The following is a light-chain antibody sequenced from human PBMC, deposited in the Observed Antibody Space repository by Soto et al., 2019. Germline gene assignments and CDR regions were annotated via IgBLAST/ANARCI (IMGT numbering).Light chain of an antibody. CDR1: QSVSSSY. Sequence: EIGLKQSPGTLSLSPGERATLSCRASQSVSSSYLAWYQQKPGQAPRLLIYGASSRATGIPDRFSGSGSGTDFTLTISRLEPEDFAVYYCQQYGSSPQTFGQGTKVDIK. V-gene: IGKV3-20*01. J-gene: IGKJ1*01. CDR2: GAS. CDR3: QQYGSSPQT.